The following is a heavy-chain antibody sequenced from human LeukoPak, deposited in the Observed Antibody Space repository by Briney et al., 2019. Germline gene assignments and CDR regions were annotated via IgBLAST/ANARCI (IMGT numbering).Heavy chain of an antibody. V-gene: IGHV1-3*01. Sequence: GASVKVSCKASGYTFTSYGISWVRQAPGQRLEWMGWINAGNGNTKYSQKFQGRVTITRDTSASTAYMELSSLRSEDTAVYYCAREFPYYDILTGYYFRSAFDIWGQGTMVTVSS. CDR3: AREFPYYDILTGYYFRSAFDI. CDR2: INAGNGNT. D-gene: IGHD3-9*01. CDR1: GYTFTSYG. J-gene: IGHJ3*02.